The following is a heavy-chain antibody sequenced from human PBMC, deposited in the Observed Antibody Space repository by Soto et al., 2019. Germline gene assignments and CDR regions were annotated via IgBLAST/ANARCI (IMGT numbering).Heavy chain of an antibody. V-gene: IGHV4-59*01. J-gene: IGHJ6*02. CDR3: ARDLPVSEGPYYYGMDV. CDR2: LYYSGST. Sequence: TLSLTCRVSGGSIRGFHWSWIRQPPGKGLEWIGHLYYSGSTNYNPSLKGRATILVDTSRNHFSLKLSSFTAADTAVYFCARDLPVSEGPYYYGMDVSGPGTTATVSS. CDR1: GGSIRGFH.